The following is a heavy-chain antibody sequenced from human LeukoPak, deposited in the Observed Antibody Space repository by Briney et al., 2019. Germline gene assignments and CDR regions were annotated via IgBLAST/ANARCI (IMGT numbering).Heavy chain of an antibody. V-gene: IGHV3-30*02. CDR1: GFTFSSYG. CDR2: IRYDGSNK. Sequence: PGGSLRLSCSASGFTFSSYGMHWVRQAPGKGLEWVAFIRYDGSNKYYADSVKGRFTISRDNSKNTLYLQMNSLRAEDTAVYYCAKAPPGIAAPGYWGQGTLVTVSS. CDR3: AKAPPGIAAPGY. D-gene: IGHD6-6*01. J-gene: IGHJ4*02.